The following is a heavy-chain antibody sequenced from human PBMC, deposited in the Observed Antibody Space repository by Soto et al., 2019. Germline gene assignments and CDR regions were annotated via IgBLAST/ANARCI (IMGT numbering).Heavy chain of an antibody. V-gene: IGHV4-39*01. CDR2: VSYSGST. CDR1: GGSLSNSSYL. D-gene: IGHD6-19*01. CDR3: SRIAVSGPINGFDY. Sequence: SDTLSLTCTVSGGSLSNSSYLWGWIRQPPGKGLQWIGSVSYSGSTYYNPSLKSRVTISVDTSKTQSSLRLSSVTAADTAVYYCSRIAVSGPINGFDYWGQGALVNVSS. J-gene: IGHJ4*02.